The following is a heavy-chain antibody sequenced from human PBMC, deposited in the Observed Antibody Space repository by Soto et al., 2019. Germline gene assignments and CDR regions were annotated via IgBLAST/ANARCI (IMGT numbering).Heavy chain of an antibody. Sequence: SETLSLTCTVSGGSISSYYWSWIRQPPGKGLEWIGYIYYSGSTNYNPSLKSRVTISVDTSKNQFSLKLSSATAADTAVYYCARSRRGRIGYCSGGSCHEYFQHWGQGTLVTVSS. CDR2: IYYSGST. CDR3: ARSRRGRIGYCSGGSCHEYFQH. V-gene: IGHV4-59*12. D-gene: IGHD2-15*01. J-gene: IGHJ1*01. CDR1: GGSISSYY.